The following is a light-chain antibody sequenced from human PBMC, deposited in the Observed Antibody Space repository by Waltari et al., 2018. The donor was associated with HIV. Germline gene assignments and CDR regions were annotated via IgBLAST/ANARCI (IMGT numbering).Light chain of an antibody. CDR3: GTWDSSLSGEV. CDR2: DKK. J-gene: IGLJ1*01. CDR1: SSNIANNY. V-gene: IGLV1-51*01. Sequence: QSVLTQPPSVSAAPGQKVTISCSGSSSNIANNYVSWYQQLQGTAPKLLIYDKKRRPPGMPDRSPGSKSGTSATLGITGLQTGDEADYYCGTWDSSLSGEVFRTGTKVTVL.